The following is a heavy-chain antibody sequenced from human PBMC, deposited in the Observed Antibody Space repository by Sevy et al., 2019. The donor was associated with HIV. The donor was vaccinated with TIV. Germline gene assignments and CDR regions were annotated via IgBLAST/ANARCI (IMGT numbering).Heavy chain of an antibody. CDR1: GYTLTKLS. CDR3: ATTEDYYENSGYPFDD. Sequence: ASVKVSCKVSGYTLTKLSMNWVRQAPGKGLEWMGTFDPEDGEKIYAQNFQGRVTMTEETSTDTAYMELSSLRYEETAVYYCATTEDYYENSGYPFDDWGQGTLVTVSS. J-gene: IGHJ4*02. V-gene: IGHV1-24*01. CDR2: FDPEDGEK. D-gene: IGHD3-22*01.